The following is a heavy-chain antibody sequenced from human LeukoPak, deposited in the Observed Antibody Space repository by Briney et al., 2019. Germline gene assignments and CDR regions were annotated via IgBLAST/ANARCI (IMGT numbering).Heavy chain of an antibody. Sequence: KSSETLSLTCTVSGGSISSYYWSWIRQSPGKGLEWIGYIYSSGSTNYNPSLKSRITISVDTSKNQFSLKLSSVTAADTAVYYCARFAYCGGHCWYYFDYWGQGSLVTVSS. J-gene: IGHJ4*02. CDR2: IYSSGST. CDR1: GGSISSYY. CDR3: ARFAYCGGHCWYYFDY. D-gene: IGHD2-21*02. V-gene: IGHV4-59*01.